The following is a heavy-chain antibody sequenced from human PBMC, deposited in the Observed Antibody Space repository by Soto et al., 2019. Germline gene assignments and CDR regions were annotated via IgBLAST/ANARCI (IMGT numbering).Heavy chain of an antibody. D-gene: IGHD1-1*01. V-gene: IGHV1-69*13. CDR2: IIPIFGTA. J-gene: IGHJ4*02. Sequence: SVKVSCKASGGTFSSYAISWVRQAPGQGLEWMGGIIPIFGTANYAQKFQGRVTITADESTSTAYMELSSLRSEDTAVYYCARRAETNGWNGFGADKYYFDFWGQGTLVTVSS. CDR3: ARRAETNGWNGFGADKYYFDF. CDR1: GGTFSSYA.